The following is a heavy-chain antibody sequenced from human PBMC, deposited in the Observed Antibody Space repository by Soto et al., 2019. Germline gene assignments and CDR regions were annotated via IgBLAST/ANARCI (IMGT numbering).Heavy chain of an antibody. V-gene: IGHV1-18*01. CDR1: GYMFNTYG. CDR2: ISVYNGNI. J-gene: IGHJ4*02. D-gene: IGHD3-10*01. CDR3: ARTYGSGDYFLPFEY. Sequence: QVQLLQSGAEVKKPGASVKVSCKASGYMFNTYGITWVRQAPGQGLEWMGWISVYNGNIDYAQKFEGRVTMTIDTPTSTAYMELKRLTSDDPAVYYCARTYGSGDYFLPFEYWGQGTPVSVSS.